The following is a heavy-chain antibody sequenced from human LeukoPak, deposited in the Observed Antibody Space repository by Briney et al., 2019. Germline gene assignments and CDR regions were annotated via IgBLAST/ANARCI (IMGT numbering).Heavy chain of an antibody. D-gene: IGHD6-13*01. CDR3: ARTRPYSSSWSNNWFDP. Sequence: GASVKVSCQASGYTFTGYYMHWVRQAPAQGLEWMGWINPNSGGTNYAQKFQGRVTMTRDTSISTAYMELSRLRSDDTAVYYGARTRPYSSSWSNNWFDPWGQGTLVTVSS. CDR1: GYTFTGYY. CDR2: INPNSGGT. J-gene: IGHJ5*02. V-gene: IGHV1-2*02.